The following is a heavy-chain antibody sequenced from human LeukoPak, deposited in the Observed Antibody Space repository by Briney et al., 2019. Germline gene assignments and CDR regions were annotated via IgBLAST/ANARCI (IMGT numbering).Heavy chain of an antibody. Sequence: PSETLSLTCTVSGGSISSYYWSWIRQPPGKGLEWIGYIYYSGSTNYNPSLKSRVTISVDTSKNQFSLKLSSVTAADTAVYYCAGGKWELPFDPWGQGTLVTVSS. J-gene: IGHJ5*02. D-gene: IGHD1-26*01. V-gene: IGHV4-59*01. CDR1: GGSISSYY. CDR3: AGGKWELPFDP. CDR2: IYYSGST.